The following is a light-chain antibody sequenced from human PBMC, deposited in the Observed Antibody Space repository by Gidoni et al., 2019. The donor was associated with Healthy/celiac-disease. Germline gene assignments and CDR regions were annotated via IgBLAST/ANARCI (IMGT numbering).Light chain of an antibody. Sequence: DIKLPQSPSFLSASVGDRVTITCRASQGISSYLARYQQKPGKAPKLLIYAASTLQSGVPSRFSGSGSGTEFTLTISSLQPEDFATYYCQQLNSYPGYTFGQGTKLEIK. V-gene: IGKV1-9*01. J-gene: IGKJ2*01. CDR1: QGISSY. CDR3: QQLNSYPGYT. CDR2: AAS.